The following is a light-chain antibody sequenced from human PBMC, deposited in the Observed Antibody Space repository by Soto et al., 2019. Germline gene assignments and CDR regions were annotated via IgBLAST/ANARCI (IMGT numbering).Light chain of an antibody. CDR2: DVS. V-gene: IGLV2-14*01. CDR3: SSYTSGSTWV. J-gene: IGLJ3*02. CDR1: SSDVGGYNY. Sequence: QSALTQPASVSGSPGQSLTISCTGTSSDVGGYNYVSWYQQHPGKAPKLMIYDVSNRPSGVSNRFSGSKSGNTASLTISGLQAEDEADYYCSSYTSGSTWVFGGGTKLTVL.